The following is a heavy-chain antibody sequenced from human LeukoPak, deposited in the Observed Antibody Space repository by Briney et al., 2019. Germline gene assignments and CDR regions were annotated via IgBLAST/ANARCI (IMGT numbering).Heavy chain of an antibody. CDR1: GFTFSGYN. Sequence: GGSLRLSCVASGFTFSGYNTNWVRQAPGKGLEWVSSISSDSTTYTYYAASVKGRFTISRDNAKNSLYLQMNSLRAEDTAVYYCARPSINDYGGNFDYWGQGTLLTVSS. V-gene: IGHV3-21*01. J-gene: IGHJ4*02. CDR2: ISSDSTTYT. CDR3: ARPSINDYGGNFDY. D-gene: IGHD4-23*01.